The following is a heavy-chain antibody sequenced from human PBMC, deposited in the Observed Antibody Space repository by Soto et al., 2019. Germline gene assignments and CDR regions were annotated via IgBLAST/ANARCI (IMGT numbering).Heavy chain of an antibody. CDR3: ARALNWNYVSTAFDI. D-gene: IGHD1-7*01. CDR1: GFTFSSYS. CDR2: ISSSSSTI. V-gene: IGHV3-48*01. J-gene: IGHJ3*02. Sequence: GGSLRLSCAASGFTFSSYSMNWVRQAPGKGLEWVSYISSSSSTIYYADSVKGRFTISRDNAKNSLYLQMNSLRAEDTAVYYCARALNWNYVSTAFDIWGQGTMVTVSS.